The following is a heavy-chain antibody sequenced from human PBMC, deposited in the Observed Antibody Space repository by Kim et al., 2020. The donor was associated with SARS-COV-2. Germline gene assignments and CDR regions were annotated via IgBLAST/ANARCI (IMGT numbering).Heavy chain of an antibody. J-gene: IGHJ2*01. V-gene: IGHV4-31*02. CDR3: ARAQNCSGGSCYSGNWYFDL. D-gene: IGHD2-15*01. Sequence: RVTISVDTSKNQFSLKLSSVTAADTAVYYCARAQNCSGGSCYSGNWYFDLWGRGTLVTVSS.